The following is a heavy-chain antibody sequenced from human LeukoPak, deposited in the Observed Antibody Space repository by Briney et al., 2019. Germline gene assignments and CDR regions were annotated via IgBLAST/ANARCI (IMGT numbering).Heavy chain of an antibody. V-gene: IGHV3-9*01. J-gene: IGHJ2*01. CDR3: AKDRSWADWYFDL. CDR1: GFTFDDYA. CDR2: ISWNSGSI. Sequence: TGGSLRLSCAASGFTFDDYAMHWLRQSRGKGLEWVSGISWNSGSIGYADSVKGRFTISRDNAKNSLYLQMNSLRAEDTALYYCAKDRSWADWYFDLWGRGTLVTVSS. D-gene: IGHD1-26*01.